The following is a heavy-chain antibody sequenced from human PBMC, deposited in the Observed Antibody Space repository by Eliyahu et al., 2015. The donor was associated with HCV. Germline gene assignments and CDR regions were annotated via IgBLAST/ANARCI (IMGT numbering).Heavy chain of an antibody. V-gene: IGHV4-59*01. CDR2: IHYSGST. D-gene: IGHD6-19*01. J-gene: IGHJ5*02. Sequence: QVQLQESGPGLVKPSETLSLTCTVSGGSITTSYWSWIRQPPRKGLEWIGYIHYSGSTNYNPSLKSRVTISVDTSKNQFSLKLSSLTAADTAVYYCASGGGGIAVTGTGGWFDPWGQGTLVTVSS. CDR3: ASGGGGIAVTGTGGWFDP. CDR1: GGSITTSY.